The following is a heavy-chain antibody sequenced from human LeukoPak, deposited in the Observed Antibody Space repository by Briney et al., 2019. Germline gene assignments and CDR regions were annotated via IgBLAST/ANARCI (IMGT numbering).Heavy chain of an antibody. CDR2: ISYDGSNK. Sequence: PGGSLRPSCAASGFIFSSYGMHWVRQAPGEGLEWMALISYDGSNKHYADSVKGRFTISRDNSKNTLYLQMNSLRAEDTAVYYCAKDLERTVTYSSSWLHYYGMDVWGQGTTVTVSS. CDR1: GFIFSSYG. D-gene: IGHD6-13*01. J-gene: IGHJ6*02. V-gene: IGHV3-30*18. CDR3: AKDLERTVTYSSSWLHYYGMDV.